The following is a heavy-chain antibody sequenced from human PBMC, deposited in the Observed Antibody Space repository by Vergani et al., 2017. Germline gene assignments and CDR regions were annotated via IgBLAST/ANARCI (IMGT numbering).Heavy chain of an antibody. J-gene: IGHJ5*02. CDR3: ARDLRLLYNRFDP. CDR2: TWYDGNNK. CDR1: GCTFNQYG. Sequence: QVQLVESGGGVVQPGRSLRLSCAASGCTFNQYGMHWVRQAPGKGLEWVAVTWYDGNNKQYADTVKGRFTISSDNSKSTMYLQMNSLRDEYTGVYYCARDLRLLYNRFDPWGQGTLVTVSS. V-gene: IGHV3-33*01. D-gene: IGHD1-14*01.